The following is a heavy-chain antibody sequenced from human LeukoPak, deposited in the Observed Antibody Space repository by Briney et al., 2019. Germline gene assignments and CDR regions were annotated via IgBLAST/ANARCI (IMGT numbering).Heavy chain of an antibody. CDR3: ARDSLHDYGGTGYGYYFDY. V-gene: IGHV3-48*03. CDR2: ISSSGGLT. J-gene: IGHJ4*02. D-gene: IGHD4/OR15-4a*01. CDR1: GFAFSNYE. Sequence: GGSLRLSCAASGFAFSNYEMIWVRQAPGKEPEWVSYISSSGGLTYYADSVKGRFTVSRDNAKDTLFLHMNSLRVEDTAIYYCARDSLHDYGGTGYGYYFDYWGQGTLVTVSS.